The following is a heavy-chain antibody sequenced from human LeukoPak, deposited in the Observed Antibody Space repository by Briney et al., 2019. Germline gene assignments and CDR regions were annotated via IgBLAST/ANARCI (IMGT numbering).Heavy chain of an antibody. Sequence: TSETLSLTCTVSGGSISRYYWSWIRQPPGKGLEWIGYMYYSGSTNYNPSLKSRVTISVDTSKNQFSLKLSSVTAADTAVYYCASKRVYPGWFDPWGQGTLVTVSS. CDR1: GGSISRYY. CDR3: ASKRVYPGWFDP. V-gene: IGHV4-59*08. J-gene: IGHJ5*02. CDR2: MYYSGST. D-gene: IGHD6-13*01.